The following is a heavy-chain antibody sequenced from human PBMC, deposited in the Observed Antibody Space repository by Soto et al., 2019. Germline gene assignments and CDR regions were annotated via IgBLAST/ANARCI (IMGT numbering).Heavy chain of an antibody. V-gene: IGHV4-39*07. CDR1: GGSISSSSYY. D-gene: IGHD3-22*01. Sequence: SETMSLTCTVSGGSISSSSYYWGWIRQPPGKGLEWIGRINYSGSTYYNPSLKSRVTISVDTSKNQFSLKLSSVTAADTAVYYCARNYDSSGYYFYFDYWGQGTLFTVSS. J-gene: IGHJ4*02. CDR3: ARNYDSSGYYFYFDY. CDR2: INYSGST.